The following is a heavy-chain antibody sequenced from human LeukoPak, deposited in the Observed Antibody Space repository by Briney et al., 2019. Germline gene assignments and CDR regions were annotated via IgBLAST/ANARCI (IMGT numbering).Heavy chain of an antibody. CDR1: GGSISSSY. J-gene: IGHJ3*02. CDR2: IFYSGST. V-gene: IGHV4-59*12. CDR3: AKSNGYGLVDI. D-gene: IGHD3-10*01. Sequence: SETLSLTCTVSGGSISSSYWSWIRQPPGKGLEWIGNIFYSGSTYYSPSIKSRVTISLDTSRNQFSLKLNSVTAADTAVYYCAKSNGYGLVDIWGQGTMVTVSS.